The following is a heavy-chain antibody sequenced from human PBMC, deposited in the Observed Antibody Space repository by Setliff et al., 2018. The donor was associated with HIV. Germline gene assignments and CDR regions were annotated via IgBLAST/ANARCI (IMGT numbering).Heavy chain of an antibody. J-gene: IGHJ4*02. CDR2: ISAYNGNT. D-gene: IGHD6-6*01. V-gene: IGHV1-18*01. CDR1: GDSFSAYG. CDR3: ARDSRSSIAPYNFDY. Sequence: ASVKVSCKASGDSFSAYGISWVRQAPGQGLEWMGWISAYNGNTNYAQKFQGRVTMTTDTSTRTAYMELRSLRSDDTAVYYCARDSRSSIAPYNFDYWGQGTVVTVSS.